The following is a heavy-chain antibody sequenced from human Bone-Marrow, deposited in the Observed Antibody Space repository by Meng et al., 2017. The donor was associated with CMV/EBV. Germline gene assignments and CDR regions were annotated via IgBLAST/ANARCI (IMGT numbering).Heavy chain of an antibody. D-gene: IGHD2-2*01. J-gene: IGHJ4*02. Sequence: SVKVSCKASGGTFSSYAISWVRQAPGQGLEWMGGIIPILGIANYAQKFQGRVTITADKSTSTAYMELRSLRSDDTAVYYCARDLLGGYCSSTSCPIFDYWGQGTLVTVSS. CDR1: GGTFSSYA. CDR3: ARDLLGGYCSSTSCPIFDY. V-gene: IGHV1-69*10. CDR2: IIPILGIA.